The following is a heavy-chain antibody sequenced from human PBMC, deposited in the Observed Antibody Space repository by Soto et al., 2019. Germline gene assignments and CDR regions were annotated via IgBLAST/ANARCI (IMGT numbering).Heavy chain of an antibody. V-gene: IGHV3-23*01. CDR2: IGGGGSST. J-gene: IGHJ4*02. CDR3: AKEGALGLYYFDY. Sequence: GGSLRLSCAASGFTFSTYVMSWVRQAPGKGPEWVSTIGGGGSSTYYADSVKGRFTISRDNSKNTLYLQMNSLRPEETAVYYCAKEGALGLYYFDYWGQGTLVNVSS. CDR1: GFTFSTYV. D-gene: IGHD3-10*01.